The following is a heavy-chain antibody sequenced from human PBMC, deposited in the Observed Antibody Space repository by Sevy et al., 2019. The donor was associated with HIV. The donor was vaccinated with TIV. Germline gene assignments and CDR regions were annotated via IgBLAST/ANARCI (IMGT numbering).Heavy chain of an antibody. J-gene: IGHJ4*02. CDR3: ARVGGITVDSTGAFDY. V-gene: IGHV3-11*01. CDR1: GFTFGDFY. Sequence: GGSLRLSCAVSGFTFGDFYMSWIRQAPGKGLEWVSYITNSGTTTYYAASVNGRFTISRDNARNSLHLQMNSLRAEDTAVYYCARVGGITVDSTGAFDYWGRGALVTVSS. D-gene: IGHD1-26*01. CDR2: ITNSGTTT.